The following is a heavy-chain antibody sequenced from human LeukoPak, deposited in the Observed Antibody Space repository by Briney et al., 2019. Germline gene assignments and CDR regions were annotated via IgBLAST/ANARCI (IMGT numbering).Heavy chain of an antibody. J-gene: IGHJ5*02. Sequence: PSETLSLTCAVYGGSFSGYYWSWIRQPPGKGLEWIGEINHSGSTNYNPSLKSRVTISVDTSKNQFSLELSSVTAADTAVYYCARGGRIVVVVAARRYNWFDPWGQGTLVTVSS. D-gene: IGHD2-15*01. CDR2: INHSGST. CDR3: ARGGRIVVVVAARRYNWFDP. CDR1: GGSFSGYY. V-gene: IGHV4-34*01.